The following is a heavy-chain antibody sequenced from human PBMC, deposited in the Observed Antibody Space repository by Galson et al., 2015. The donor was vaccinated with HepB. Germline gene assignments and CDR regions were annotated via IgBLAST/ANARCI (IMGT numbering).Heavy chain of an antibody. CDR3: AKSAGTLSYFYGMDV. J-gene: IGHJ6*02. CDR2: IYFTGST. V-gene: IGHV4-39*07. D-gene: IGHD3-10*01. Sequence: SETLSLTCNVSGDSVSNSRFYWGWLRQPPGEGLEWIGEIYFTGSTNLNPSLKSRVTLSVDKSRNEFSLRLTSVTAADTAIYYCAKSAGTLSYFYGMDVWGQGTTVTVSS. CDR1: GDSVSNSRFY.